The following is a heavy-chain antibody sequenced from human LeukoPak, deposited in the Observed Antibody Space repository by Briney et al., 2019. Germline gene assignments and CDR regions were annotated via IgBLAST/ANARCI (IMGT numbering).Heavy chain of an antibody. CDR1: GDSVSSNSAA. J-gene: IGHJ4*02. CDR2: TYQRSKWYN. D-gene: IGHD2-15*01. CDR3: AREDCSGGSCYGGFDC. V-gene: IGHV6-1*01. Sequence: SQTLSLTCAISGDSVSSNSAAWNSIRQSPSRGLEWLGRTYQRSKWYNDYALSVKSRITINPDTSKNQFSLQLNSVTPEDTAVYYCAREDCSGGSCYGGFDCWGQGTLVTVSS.